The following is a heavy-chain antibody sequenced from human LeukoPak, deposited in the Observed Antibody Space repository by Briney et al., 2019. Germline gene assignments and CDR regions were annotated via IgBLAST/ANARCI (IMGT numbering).Heavy chain of an antibody. CDR1: GYSISSGYY. V-gene: IGHV4-38-2*02. Sequence: SETLSHTCTVSGYSISSGYYWGWIRPPPGKGLEWIGSIYYSGSTYYNPSLKSRVTISVDTSKNQFSLKLSSVTAADTAVYYCARQGWLQPFYWGQGTLVTVSS. D-gene: IGHD5-24*01. CDR2: IYYSGST. CDR3: ARQGWLQPFY. J-gene: IGHJ4*02.